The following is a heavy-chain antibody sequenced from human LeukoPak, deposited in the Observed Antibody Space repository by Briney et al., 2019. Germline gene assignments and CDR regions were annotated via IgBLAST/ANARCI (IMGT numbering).Heavy chain of an antibody. CDR1: GGSISSSNW. J-gene: IGHJ6*02. CDR2: INHSGST. Sequence: SGTLSLTCAVSGGSISSSNWWSWVRQPPGKGLEWIGEINHSGSTNYNPSLKSRVTISVDTSKNQFSLKLSSVTAADTAVYYCARIRIGNSFYYYYYYGMDVWGQGTTVTVSS. V-gene: IGHV4-4*02. D-gene: IGHD4-23*01. CDR3: ARIRIGNSFYYYYYYGMDV.